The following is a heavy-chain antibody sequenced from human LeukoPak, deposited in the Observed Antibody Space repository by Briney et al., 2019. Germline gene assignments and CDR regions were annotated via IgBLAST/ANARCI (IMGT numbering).Heavy chain of an antibody. J-gene: IGHJ3*02. CDR2: ISSSGSTM. D-gene: IGHD6-13*01. V-gene: IGHV3-48*03. CDR3: ARDQGIAAAGINDAFDI. Sequence: GGSLRLSCAASGFTFSSYEMNWVRQAPGKGLEWVSYISSSGSTMYYADSVKGRFTISRDNAKNSLYLQMNSLRAEDTAVYYCARDQGIAAAGINDAFDIWGQGTMVTVSS. CDR1: GFTFSSYE.